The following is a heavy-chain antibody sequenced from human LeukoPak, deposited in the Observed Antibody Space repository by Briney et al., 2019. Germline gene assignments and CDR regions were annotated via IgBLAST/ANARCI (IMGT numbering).Heavy chain of an antibody. D-gene: IGHD3-22*01. CDR1: GYTLTEFS. V-gene: IGHV1-24*01. CDR3: TTVEREYFDTSGYFDY. Sequence: GASVKVSCKISGYTLTEFSMNWVRQAPGKGLEWVGGFDPEDGETLYAQKFQGRVTMTEDTSTGTAYMELSSLRSDDTAVYYCTTVEREYFDTSGYFDYWGPGTLVTVSS. CDR2: FDPEDGET. J-gene: IGHJ4*02.